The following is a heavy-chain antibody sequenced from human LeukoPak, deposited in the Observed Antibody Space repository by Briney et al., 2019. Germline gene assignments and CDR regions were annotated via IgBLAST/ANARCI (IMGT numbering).Heavy chain of an antibody. CDR2: IYHSGST. CDR3: ARRSGITMIVVLISDAFDI. Sequence: SSETLSLTCTVSGYSISSGYYWGWIRQPPGKGLEWIGSIYHSGSTYYNPSLKSRVTISVDTSKNQFSLKLSSVTAADTAVYYCARRSGITMIVVLISDAFDIWGQGTMVTVSS. CDR1: GYSISSGYY. D-gene: IGHD3-22*01. V-gene: IGHV4-38-2*02. J-gene: IGHJ3*02.